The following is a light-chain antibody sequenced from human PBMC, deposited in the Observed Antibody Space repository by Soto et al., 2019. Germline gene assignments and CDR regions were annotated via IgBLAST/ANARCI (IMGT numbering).Light chain of an antibody. CDR2: GAS. Sequence: EIVMTQSPATLSVSPGERATLSCRASQSVSGNLAWYQQKPGQAPRLLVYGASTRATGIPARFSGSGSGTEFTLTISSLQSEDFAVYYCQQYNNWPPWTFGQGTKVEIK. J-gene: IGKJ1*01. V-gene: IGKV3-15*01. CDR1: QSVSGN. CDR3: QQYNNWPPWT.